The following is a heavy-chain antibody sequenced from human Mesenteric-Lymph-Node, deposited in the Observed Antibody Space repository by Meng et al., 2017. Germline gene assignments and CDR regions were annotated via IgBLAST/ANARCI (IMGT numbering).Heavy chain of an antibody. J-gene: IGHJ4*02. D-gene: IGHD3-9*01. CDR2: ISAYNGNT. CDR1: GGTFSSYG. Sequence: ASVKVSCKASGGTFSSYGISWVRQAPGQGLEWMGWISAYNGNTNYAQKLQGRVTMTTDTSTSTAYMELRSLRSDDTAVYYCARGPVLRYFDWLLPFDYWGQGTLVTVSS. CDR3: ARGPVLRYFDWLLPFDY. V-gene: IGHV1-18*01.